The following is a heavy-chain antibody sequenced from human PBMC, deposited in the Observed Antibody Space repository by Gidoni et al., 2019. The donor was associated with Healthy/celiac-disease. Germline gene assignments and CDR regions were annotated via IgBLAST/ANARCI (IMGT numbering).Heavy chain of an antibody. J-gene: IGHJ3*02. CDR3: ARENSRGDYGGNSDAFDI. D-gene: IGHD4-17*01. V-gene: IGHV4-30-4*01. CDR2: IYYSGST. Sequence: QVQLQESGPGLVKPSQTLSLTCTVSGGSISSGDYYWSWIRQPPGKGLEWIGYIYYSGSTYYNPSLKSRVTISVDTSKNQFSLKLSSVTAADTAVYYCARENSRGDYGGNSDAFDIWGQGTMVTVSS. CDR1: GGSISSGDYY.